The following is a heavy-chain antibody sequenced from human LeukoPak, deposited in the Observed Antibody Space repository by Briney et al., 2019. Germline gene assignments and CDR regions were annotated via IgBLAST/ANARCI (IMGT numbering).Heavy chain of an antibody. V-gene: IGHV4-39*01. CDR1: GGSISSSTYY. J-gene: IGHJ6*02. D-gene: IGHD6-6*01. CDR3: ARNIVTRPYYHGLDV. CDR2: IYYSGST. Sequence: PSETLSLTCSVSGGSISSSTYYWGWIRQPPEKGLEWIGSIYYSGSTYYNPSLKSRVTISVDTSKNQFSLKLTPVTASDTGLYYCARNIVTRPYYHGLDVWGQGTTVTVSS.